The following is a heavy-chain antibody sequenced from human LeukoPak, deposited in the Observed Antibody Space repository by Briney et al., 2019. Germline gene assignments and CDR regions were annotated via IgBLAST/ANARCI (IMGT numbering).Heavy chain of an antibody. V-gene: IGHV3-49*03. CDR1: GFTFGDYA. CDR3: TTEYSSSWYRPEKYYLDY. Sequence: PGGSLRLSCTASGFTFGDYAMSWIRQAPGKGLEWVGFIRSKAYGETADYAASVKGRFTISRDDSKNTLYLQMNSLKTEDTAVYYCTTEYSSSWYRPEKYYLDYWGQGTLVTVSS. D-gene: IGHD6-13*01. CDR2: IRSKAYGETA. J-gene: IGHJ4*02.